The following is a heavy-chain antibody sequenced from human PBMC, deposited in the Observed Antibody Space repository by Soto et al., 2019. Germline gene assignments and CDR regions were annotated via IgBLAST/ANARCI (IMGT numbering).Heavy chain of an antibody. CDR1: GGTFYTYT. Sequence: QVQLVQSGAEVRKPGSSVQVSCKASGGTFYTYTFSWVRQAPGQGLEWMGSITPIYPTTNYAEKFQCRLTVTADGSTNTAYMELNSLTSEDTAVYYCARIPRYSFPTSDDLDSWGQGTLV. D-gene: IGHD5-18*01. V-gene: IGHV1-69*15. J-gene: IGHJ4*02. CDR3: ARIPRYSFPTSDDLDS. CDR2: ITPIYPTT.